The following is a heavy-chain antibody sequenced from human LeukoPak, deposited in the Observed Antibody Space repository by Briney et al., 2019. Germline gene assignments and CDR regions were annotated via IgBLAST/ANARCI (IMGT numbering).Heavy chain of an antibody. D-gene: IGHD5-18*01. V-gene: IGHV1-69*05. Sequence: SVKVPCKASGGTFSSYAISWVRQAPGQGLEWMGRIIPIFGTANYAQKFQGRVTITTDESTSTAYMELSSLRSEDTAVYYCTRSYGYSYGYLFFDYWGQGTLVTVSS. CDR1: GGTFSSYA. J-gene: IGHJ4*02. CDR2: IIPIFGTA. CDR3: TRSYGYSYGYLFFDY.